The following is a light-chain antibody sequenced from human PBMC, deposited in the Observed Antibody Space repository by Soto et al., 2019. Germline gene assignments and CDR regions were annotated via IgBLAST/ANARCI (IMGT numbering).Light chain of an antibody. J-gene: IGKJ4*01. CDR1: QTFSSY. Sequence: DIQMTQSPSSLSASVGDRVTITCRASQTFSSYLSWYQQKPGKAPKLLIYAASNLEGGVPSRFSVSGSGTEFTLTISSLQPEDSATYYCQQSYSTPLTFGGGTKVEIK. V-gene: IGKV1-39*01. CDR3: QQSYSTPLT. CDR2: AAS.